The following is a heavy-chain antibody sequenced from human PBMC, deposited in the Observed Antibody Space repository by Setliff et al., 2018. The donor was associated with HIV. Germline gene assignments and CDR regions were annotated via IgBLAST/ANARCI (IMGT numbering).Heavy chain of an antibody. Sequence: PGESLKISCATSGFPFSSYAMHWVRQAPGKGLEWVALISYDRFDQYYADSVKGRFTISRDNSKNTLYLQMNSLRPEDTSVYYCARAFDGSGWNPRGYYMDVWGKGTTVTVSS. CDR3: ARAFDGSGWNPRGYYMDV. CDR2: ISYDRFDQ. D-gene: IGHD6-19*01. J-gene: IGHJ6*03. V-gene: IGHV3-30*04. CDR1: GFPFSSYA.